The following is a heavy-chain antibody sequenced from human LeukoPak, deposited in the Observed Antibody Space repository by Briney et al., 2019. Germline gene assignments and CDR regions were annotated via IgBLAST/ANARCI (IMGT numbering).Heavy chain of an antibody. J-gene: IGHJ4*02. Sequence: SETLSLTCTVSGGSISSYYWSWIRQPPGKGLEWIGSIYYSGSTYYNPSLKSRVTISVDTSKNQFSLKLSSVTAADTAVYYCARGGYSELIQSWGQGTLVTVSS. CDR2: IYYSGST. CDR3: ARGGYSELIQS. CDR1: GGSISSYY. V-gene: IGHV4-59*05. D-gene: IGHD1-26*01.